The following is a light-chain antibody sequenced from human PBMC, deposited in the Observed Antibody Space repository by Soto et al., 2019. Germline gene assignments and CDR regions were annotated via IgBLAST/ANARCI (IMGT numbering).Light chain of an antibody. Sequence: EIVLTQSPATLSLSPGERATLSCRASQSVSSYLAWYQQKPGQAPRILIYDASNRATGIPARFSGSGSGTVFTLTISSLEPEDFAVYYCQQRSNWPPAITFCQGTRLEIK. CDR1: QSVSSY. J-gene: IGKJ5*01. CDR2: DAS. CDR3: QQRSNWPPAIT. V-gene: IGKV3-11*01.